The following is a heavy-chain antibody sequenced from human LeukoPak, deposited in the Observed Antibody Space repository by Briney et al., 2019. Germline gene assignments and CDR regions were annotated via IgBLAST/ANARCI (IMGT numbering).Heavy chain of an antibody. CDR2: ISAYNGNT. Sequence: ASVKVSCKASGYTFTNYGISWVRQAPGQGVEWRGWISAYNGNTNYAQKLQSRVIITTDTSTSTAYMELRSLRSDDTAVYYCARDYCSSTSCSFLSWFDPWGQGTLVTVSS. CDR1: GYTFTNYG. J-gene: IGHJ5*02. V-gene: IGHV1-18*01. CDR3: ARDYCSSTSCSFLSWFDP. D-gene: IGHD2-2*01.